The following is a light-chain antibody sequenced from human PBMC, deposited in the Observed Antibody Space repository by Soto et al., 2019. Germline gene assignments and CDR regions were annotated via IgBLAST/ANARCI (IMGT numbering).Light chain of an antibody. CDR3: CSFARYSTLYA. Sequence: QSALTQPASVSGSPGQSITISCSGTSSDVGSSNLVSWYQQHPGKAPKLIIFEGHRRPSGVSGRFSGSKSGNTASLTISGLQAEDEADYYCCSFARYSTLYAFGTGTKVTVL. CDR1: SSDVGSSNL. V-gene: IGLV2-23*01. CDR2: EGH. J-gene: IGLJ1*01.